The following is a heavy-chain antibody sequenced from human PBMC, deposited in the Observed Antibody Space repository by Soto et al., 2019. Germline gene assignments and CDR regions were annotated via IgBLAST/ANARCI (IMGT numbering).Heavy chain of an antibody. Sequence: PGGSLRLSCAASGFTFSSYAMSWVRQAPGKGLEWVSAISGSGGSTYYADSVKGRFTISRDNSKNTLYLQMNSLRAEDTAVYYCANSTFPSSGYYHAEYFQNWGQGTLVTVSS. CDR1: GFTFSSYA. J-gene: IGHJ1*01. D-gene: IGHD3-22*01. V-gene: IGHV3-23*01. CDR3: ANSTFPSSGYYHAEYFQN. CDR2: ISGSGGST.